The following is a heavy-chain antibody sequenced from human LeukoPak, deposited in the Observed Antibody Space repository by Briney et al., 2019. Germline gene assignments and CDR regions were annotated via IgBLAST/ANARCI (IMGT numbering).Heavy chain of an antibody. CDR1: GFTFSSYG. D-gene: IGHD6-19*01. CDR2: IWYDGSNK. J-gene: IGHJ4*02. Sequence: GGSLRLSCAASGFTFSSYGMHWVRQAPGKGLEWVAVIWYDGSNKYYADSVKGRFTISRDNSKNTLYLQMNSLRAEDTAVYYCARGPFRLDSGGWYGGQGYWGQGTLVTVSS. CDR3: ARGPFRLDSGGWYGGQGY. V-gene: IGHV3-33*01.